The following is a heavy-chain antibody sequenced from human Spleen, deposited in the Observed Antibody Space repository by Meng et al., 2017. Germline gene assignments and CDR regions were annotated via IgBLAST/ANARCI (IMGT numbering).Heavy chain of an antibody. Sequence: GGSLRLSCAASGFGFSGTALHWVRQASGKGLEWVGRIRSKANSHATAYAASVKGRFTISRDDSKNTAFLQMNNLKTEDTAVYYCTIYTSGHIWGQGTTVTVSS. CDR1: GFGFSGTA. CDR3: TIYTSGHI. D-gene: IGHD6-19*01. J-gene: IGHJ3*02. V-gene: IGHV3-73*01. CDR2: IRSKANSHAT.